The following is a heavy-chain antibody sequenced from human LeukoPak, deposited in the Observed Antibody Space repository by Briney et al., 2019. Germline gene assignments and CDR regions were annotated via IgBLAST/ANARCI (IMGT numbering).Heavy chain of an antibody. CDR2: IIPFFGTT. CDR1: GDMFSNST. J-gene: IGHJ6*03. V-gene: IGHV1-69*05. D-gene: IGHD3/OR15-3a*01. CDR3: ARERHCDFWTGYSSYMDV. Sequence: SVKLSCKSSGDMFSNSTISWVRQAPGQGLEWKGKIIPFFGTTNYAQKFQCRVSITTDGSTSTAYMELSSLTSEDTAVYYCARERHCDFWTGYSSYMDVWGKGNTVTVSS.